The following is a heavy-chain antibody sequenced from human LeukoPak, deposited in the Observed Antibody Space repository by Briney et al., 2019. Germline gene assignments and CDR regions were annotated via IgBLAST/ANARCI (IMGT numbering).Heavy chain of an antibody. CDR3: TRGAMIPQYPQH. Sequence: PGGSLRLSCTASGFLFGDYAMSWLRQAPGKGLEWVGFIRSKAYGEKTEYAASVKGRFTISRDDSKSIAYLQMNSLITEDTAVYYCTRGAMIPQYPQHWGRGTLVTVSS. V-gene: IGHV3-49*03. CDR1: GFLFGDYA. CDR2: IRSKAYGEKT. J-gene: IGHJ1*01. D-gene: IGHD5-12*01.